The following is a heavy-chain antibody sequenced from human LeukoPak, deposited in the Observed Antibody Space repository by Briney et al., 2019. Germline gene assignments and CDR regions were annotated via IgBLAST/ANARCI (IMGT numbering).Heavy chain of an antibody. CDR3: ARYRDYAYAFDI. D-gene: IGHD4-17*01. CDR1: GYTFTSYA. J-gene: IGHJ3*02. Sequence: ASVKVSCKASGYTFTSYAMHWVRQAPGQRLEWMGWINAGNGNTKYSQKFQGRVTITRDTSASTAYMELSSLRSEDTAVYYCARYRDYAYAFDIWGQGTIVTVSS. CDR2: INAGNGNT. V-gene: IGHV1-3*01.